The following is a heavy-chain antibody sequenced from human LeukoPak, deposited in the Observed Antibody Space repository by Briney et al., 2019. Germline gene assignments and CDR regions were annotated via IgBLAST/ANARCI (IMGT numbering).Heavy chain of an antibody. Sequence: PSGTLSLTCAVSGVSISSGHLWSWVRQSPGKGPEWIGEIYHTGNTKYNPSLKRQITILVDKSKNQFSLELTPVTAADTAVYYCARGALQWLVFARHHYFDYWGQGTLVTVSS. D-gene: IGHD6-19*01. CDR1: GVSISSGHL. J-gene: IGHJ4*02. V-gene: IGHV4-4*02. CDR3: ARGALQWLVFARHHYFDY. CDR2: IYHTGNT.